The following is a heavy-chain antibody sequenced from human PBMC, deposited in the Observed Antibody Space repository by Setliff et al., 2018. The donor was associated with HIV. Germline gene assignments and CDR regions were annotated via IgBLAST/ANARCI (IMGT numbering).Heavy chain of an antibody. D-gene: IGHD2-21*01. V-gene: IGHV1-2*06. Sequence: ASVKVSCKASGYTFTNYYIHWVRQAPGQGLEWMGRINPNSGGTNYAQKFQGRVTMTRDTSINTAYMELGRLRSDDTAMYYCAKDGGELCWGQGTLVTVSS. CDR3: AKDGGELC. CDR1: GYTFTNYY. J-gene: IGHJ4*02. CDR2: INPNSGGT.